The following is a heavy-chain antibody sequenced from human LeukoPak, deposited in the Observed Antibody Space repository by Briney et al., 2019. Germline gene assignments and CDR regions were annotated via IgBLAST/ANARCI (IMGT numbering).Heavy chain of an antibody. CDR2: ISWDGAST. V-gene: IGHV3-43D*03. CDR1: GFTFDDYA. Sequence: GGSLRLSCAASGFTFDDYAMHWVRQAPGKGLEWVSLISWDGASTHYADSVKGRFTISRDNSKNSLYLQMNSLRAEDTALYYCAKDIRGSTSWYGLDYWGQGTLVTVSS. D-gene: IGHD6-13*01. J-gene: IGHJ4*02. CDR3: AKDIRGSTSWYGLDY.